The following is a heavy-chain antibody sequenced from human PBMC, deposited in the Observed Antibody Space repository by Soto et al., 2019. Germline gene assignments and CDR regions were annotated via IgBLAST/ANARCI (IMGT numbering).Heavy chain of an antibody. CDR2: IYPGDSDT. CDR3: ARHTGLVYYYMDV. CDR1: GYSFTSYW. V-gene: IGHV5-51*01. D-gene: IGHD6-6*01. Sequence: PGESLKISCKGSGYSFTSYWIGWVRQMPGKGLEWMGIIYPGDSDTRYSPSFQGRVTISADKSISTAYLQWSSLKASDTAMYYCARHTGLVYYYMDVWGKGTTVTVSS. J-gene: IGHJ6*03.